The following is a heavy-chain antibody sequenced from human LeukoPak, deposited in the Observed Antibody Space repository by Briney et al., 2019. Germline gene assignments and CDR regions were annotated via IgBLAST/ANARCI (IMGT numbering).Heavy chain of an antibody. CDR1: GGSISSSSYY. CDR2: IYYSGST. Sequence: SETLSLTCTVSGGSISSSSYYWGWIRQPPGKGLEWIGSIYYSGSTYYNPSLKSRVTISVDTSKNQFSLKLSSVTAADTAVYYCARLALIGFWSGYPDYWGQGTLVTVSS. V-gene: IGHV4-39*01. J-gene: IGHJ4*02. D-gene: IGHD3-3*01. CDR3: ARLALIGFWSGYPDY.